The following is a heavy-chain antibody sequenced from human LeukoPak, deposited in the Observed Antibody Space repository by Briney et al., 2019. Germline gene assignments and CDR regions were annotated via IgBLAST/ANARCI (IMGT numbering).Heavy chain of an antibody. V-gene: IGHV3-21*01. CDR1: GFTFSSYS. CDR3: AREATVTTGSPGGY. Sequence: PGGSLRLSCAASGFTFSSYSMNWVRQAPGKGLEWVSSISSSSSYIYYADSVKGRFTISRDNAKNSLYLQMNSLRAEDTAVYYCAREATVTTGSPGGYWGQRTLVTVSS. D-gene: IGHD4-17*01. CDR2: ISSSSSYI. J-gene: IGHJ4*02.